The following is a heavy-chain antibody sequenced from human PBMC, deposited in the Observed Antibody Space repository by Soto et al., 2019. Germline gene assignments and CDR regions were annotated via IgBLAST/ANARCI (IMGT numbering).Heavy chain of an antibody. J-gene: IGHJ5*02. CDR3: ARGGETTMVRGVITSWFDP. Sequence: QVQLVESGGGLVKPGGSLRLSCAASGFTFSDYYMSWIRQAPGKGLEWVSYISSSSSYTNYADSVKGRFTISRDNAKNSLYLQMNSLTADDTAMYYCARGGETTMVRGVITSWFDPWGQGTLVTVSS. CDR1: GFTFSDYY. V-gene: IGHV3-11*05. D-gene: IGHD3-10*01. CDR2: ISSSSSYT.